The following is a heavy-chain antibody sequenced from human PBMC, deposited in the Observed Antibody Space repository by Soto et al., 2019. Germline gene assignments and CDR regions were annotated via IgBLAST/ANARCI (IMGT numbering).Heavy chain of an antibody. CDR3: AREKTSYGMDV. J-gene: IGHJ6*02. CDR1: GYTFTSYD. V-gene: IGHV1-8*01. CDR2: MNPNSGNT. Sequence: QVQLVQSGAEVKKPGASVKVSCKASGYTFTSYDINWVRQAAGQGLEWMGWMNPNSGNTGYAQKFQGRGTMTRNTSISTAYMALSSLRYEDTAVYYCAREKTSYGMDVWGQGTTVTVSS.